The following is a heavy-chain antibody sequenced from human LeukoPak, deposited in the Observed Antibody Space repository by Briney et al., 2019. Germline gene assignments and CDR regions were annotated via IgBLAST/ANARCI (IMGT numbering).Heavy chain of an antibody. J-gene: IGHJ3*02. CDR2: ISYDGSNK. D-gene: IGHD6-19*01. Sequence: PGGSLRLSCAASGFTFSSYAMHWVRQAPGKGLEWVAVISYDGSNKYYADSVKGRFTISRDNSKNTLYLQMNSLRAEDTAVYYCARASRLVLDAFDIWGQGTMVTVSS. CDR3: ARASRLVLDAFDI. CDR1: GFTFSSYA. V-gene: IGHV3-30-3*01.